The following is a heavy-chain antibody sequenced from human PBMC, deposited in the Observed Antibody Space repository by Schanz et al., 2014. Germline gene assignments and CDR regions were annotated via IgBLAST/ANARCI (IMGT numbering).Heavy chain of an antibody. Sequence: GAEVKKPGASVRVSCKASGYTFTTYAMSWVRQAPGQGLEWVGWISVYNHNKEYDQKFQGRVTMTTDTSTSTAYMALTDLRSDDTAVYYCARDRRVFDRDDLYYFDSWGQGTLVTVSS. CDR3: ARDRRVFDRDDLYYFDS. D-gene: IGHD3-16*02. V-gene: IGHV1-18*01. CDR1: GYTFTTYA. CDR2: ISVYNHNK. J-gene: IGHJ4*02.